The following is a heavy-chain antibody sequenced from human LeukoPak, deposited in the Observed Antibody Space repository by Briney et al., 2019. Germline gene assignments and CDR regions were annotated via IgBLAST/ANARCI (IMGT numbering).Heavy chain of an antibody. CDR2: IRSKAYGGTT. CDR1: GFTFGDYA. V-gene: IGHV3-49*03. J-gene: IGHJ3*02. Sequence: GGSLRLSCTASGFTFGDYAMSWFRQAPGKGLEWVGFIRSKAYGGTTEYAASVKGRFTISRDDSKSIAYLQMNSLKTEDTAVYYCTRADSVVPAADDAFDIWGQGTMVTVSS. D-gene: IGHD2-2*01. CDR3: TRADSVVPAADDAFDI.